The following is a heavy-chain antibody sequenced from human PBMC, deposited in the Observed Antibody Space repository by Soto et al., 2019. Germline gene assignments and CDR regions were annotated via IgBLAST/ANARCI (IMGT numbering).Heavy chain of an antibody. CDR1: GGSISSYY. Sequence: SETLSLTCTVSGGSISSYYWSWIRQPPGKGLEWIGYIYYSGSTNYNPSLKSRVTISVDTSKNQFSLKLSSVTAADTAVYYCARDRMDTPMAGYYGMDVWGQGTTVTVSS. CDR2: IYYSGST. D-gene: IGHD5-18*01. V-gene: IGHV4-59*01. J-gene: IGHJ6*02. CDR3: ARDRMDTPMAGYYGMDV.